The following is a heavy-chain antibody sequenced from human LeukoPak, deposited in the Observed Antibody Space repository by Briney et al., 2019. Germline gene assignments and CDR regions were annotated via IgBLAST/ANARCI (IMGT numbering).Heavy chain of an antibody. CDR1: GYTFTSYD. CDR3: AADVNYYDSSGYSGYFDY. J-gene: IGHJ4*02. CDR2: MNPNSDNT. Sequence: GASVKVSCKASGYTFTSYDINWVRQATGQGLEWMGRMNPNSDNTDYAQKFQGRVTMTRDTSISTAYMELSSLRSEDTAVYYCAADVNYYDSSGYSGYFDYWGQGTLVTVSS. D-gene: IGHD3-22*01. V-gene: IGHV1-8*01.